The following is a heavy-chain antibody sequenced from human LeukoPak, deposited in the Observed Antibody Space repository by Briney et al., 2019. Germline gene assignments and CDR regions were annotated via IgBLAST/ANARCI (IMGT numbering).Heavy chain of an antibody. D-gene: IGHD3-3*01. J-gene: IGHJ5*02. CDR1: GFTFSSYS. V-gene: IGHV3-21*01. CDR2: ISSSRYI. Sequence: PGRSLRLSCAASGFTFSSYSMNWVRQAPGKGLEWVSSISSSRYIYYADSVKGRFTISRDNAKNSLYLQMNSLRAEDTAVYYCARDSGDDFWSGSNWFDPWGQGTLVTVSS. CDR3: ARDSGDDFWSGSNWFDP.